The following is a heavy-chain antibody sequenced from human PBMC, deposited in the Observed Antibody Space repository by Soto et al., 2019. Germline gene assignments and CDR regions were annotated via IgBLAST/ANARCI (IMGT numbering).Heavy chain of an antibody. CDR3: ARAQGTTIFGVVISIDY. CDR2: ISAYNGNT. D-gene: IGHD3-3*01. J-gene: IGHJ4*02. Sequence: GASVKVSCKASGYTFTSYGISWVRQAPGQGLEWMGWISAYNGNTNYAQKLQGRVTMTTDTSTSTAYMELRSLRSDDTAVYYCARAQGTTIFGVVISIDYWGQGTLVTVSS. V-gene: IGHV1-18*01. CDR1: GYTFTSYG.